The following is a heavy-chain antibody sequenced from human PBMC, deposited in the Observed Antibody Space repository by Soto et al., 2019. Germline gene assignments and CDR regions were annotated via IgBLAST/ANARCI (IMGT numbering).Heavy chain of an antibody. Sequence: SETLSLTCAVYGGSFSGYYWSWIRQPPGKGLEWIGEINHSGSTNYNPSLKSRVTISVDTSKNQFSLKLSSVTAADTAVYYCARGFYSYGTEYYFDYWGQGTLVTVSS. J-gene: IGHJ4*02. CDR3: ARGFYSYGTEYYFDY. CDR2: INHSGST. V-gene: IGHV4-34*01. CDR1: GGSFSGYY. D-gene: IGHD5-18*01.